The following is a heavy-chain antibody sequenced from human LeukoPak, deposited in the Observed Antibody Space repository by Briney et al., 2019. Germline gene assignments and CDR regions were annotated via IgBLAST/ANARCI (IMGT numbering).Heavy chain of an antibody. CDR3: ARVDTAMVTDFDY. V-gene: IGHV1-18*04. J-gene: IGHJ4*02. D-gene: IGHD5-18*01. CDR2: ISAYNGNT. CDR1: GYTFTSYG. Sequence: ASVKVSCKASGYTFTSYGISWVRQAPGQGLEWMGWISAYNGNTNYAQKLQGRVTMTTDTSTSTAYTELRSLRSDDTAVYYCARVDTAMVTDFDYWGQGTLVTVSS.